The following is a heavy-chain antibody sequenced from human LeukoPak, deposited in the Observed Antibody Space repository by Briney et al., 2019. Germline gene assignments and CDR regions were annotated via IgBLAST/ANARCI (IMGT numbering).Heavy chain of an antibody. CDR3: ARFAVHRRITVAGQFGLDY. Sequence: SVKVSCKASGGTFSDYALNWVRQAPGQGLEWMGVFIPILAAANSTQKFQGRVTMTRDTSTSTVYMELSSLRSEDTAVYYCARFAVHRRITVAGQFGLDYWGQGTLVSLSS. CDR1: GGTFSDYA. J-gene: IGHJ4*02. V-gene: IGHV1-69*10. D-gene: IGHD6-19*01. CDR2: FIPILAAA.